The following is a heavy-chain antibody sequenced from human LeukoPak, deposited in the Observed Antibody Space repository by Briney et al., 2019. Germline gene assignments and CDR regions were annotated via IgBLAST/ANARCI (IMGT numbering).Heavy chain of an antibody. CDR3: VTGFTTMAVDYFDY. D-gene: IGHD5-18*01. CDR2: SDPEDGER. CDR1: GKTLSDLS. J-gene: IGHJ4*02. V-gene: IGHV1-24*01. Sequence: ASVKVSYKVSGKTLSDLSIHWLRQPPGKGLEWLGGSDPEDGERIYAQMFQGRVTMTEDTSIDTAYMELSSLRSEDTAVYYCVTGFTTMAVDYFDYWGQGTLVIVSP.